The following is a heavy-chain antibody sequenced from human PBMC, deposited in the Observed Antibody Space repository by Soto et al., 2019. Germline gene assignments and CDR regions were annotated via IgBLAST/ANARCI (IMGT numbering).Heavy chain of an antibody. CDR3: ARGRDIVVVVAATPGYYGMDV. CDR2: IWYDGSNK. V-gene: IGHV3-33*01. J-gene: IGHJ6*02. CDR1: GFTFSSYG. D-gene: IGHD2-15*01. Sequence: GGSLRLSCAASGFTFSSYGMHWVRQAPGKGLEWVAVIWYDGSNKYYADSVKGRFTISRDNSKNTLYLQMNSLRAEDTAVYYCARGRDIVVVVAATPGYYGMDVWGQGTTVTVSS.